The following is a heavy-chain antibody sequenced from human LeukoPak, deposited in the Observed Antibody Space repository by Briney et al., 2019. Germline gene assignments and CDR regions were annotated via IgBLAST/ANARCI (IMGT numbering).Heavy chain of an antibody. V-gene: IGHV3-21*01. CDR1: GFTLSSYS. Sequence: GGSLRLSCAASGFTLSSYSMNWVRQVPGKWLEGISSISSSSSYIYYADSVKGRFTISRDNAKNSLYLQMNSLRAEDTAVYYCARDGGNEGGGYWGQGTLVTVSS. CDR3: ARDGGNEGGGY. D-gene: IGHD1-1*01. J-gene: IGHJ4*02. CDR2: ISSSSSYI.